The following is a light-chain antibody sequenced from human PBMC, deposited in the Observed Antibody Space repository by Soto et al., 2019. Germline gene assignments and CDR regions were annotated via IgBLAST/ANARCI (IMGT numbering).Light chain of an antibody. J-gene: IGLJ1*01. V-gene: IGLV1-51*01. Sequence: QSVLTQLPSVSAAAGQKVTISCSGSSFNIGGNSVSWYQQLPGTAPKLLIYDDNKRPSGIPDRFSGSKSGTSATLGITGFQTGDEADYYCGSWDSSLSAYVFGTGTKVTVL. CDR2: DDN. CDR3: GSWDSSLSAYV. CDR1: SFNIGGNS.